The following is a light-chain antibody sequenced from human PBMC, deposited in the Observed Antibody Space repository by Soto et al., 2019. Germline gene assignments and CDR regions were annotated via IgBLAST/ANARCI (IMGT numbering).Light chain of an antibody. CDR1: SSDVGSYDL. V-gene: IGLV2-23*03. CDR3: CSYGGVSTFVV. CDR2: EGT. Sequence: QSALTQPASVSGSPGQSITISCTGTSSDVGSYDLVSWYQQHPGKAPKLMIYEGTKRPSGVSNRFSGSKSGNTASLTISGLQAEDEADYYCCSYGGVSTFVVFGGGTKVTVL. J-gene: IGLJ2*01.